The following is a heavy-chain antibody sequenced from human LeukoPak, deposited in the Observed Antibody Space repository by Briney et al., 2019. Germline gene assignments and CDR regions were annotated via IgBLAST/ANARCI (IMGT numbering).Heavy chain of an antibody. CDR2: MYYSGST. D-gene: IGHD6-13*01. V-gene: IGHV4-59*01. CDR3: ARNIAAAGRRRFDP. J-gene: IGHJ5*02. Sequence: SETLSLTCTVSGGSISSYYWSWIRQPPGKGLEWIGYMYYSGSTNYNPSLKSRVTISVDTSKNQFSLKLSSVTAADTAVYYCARNIAAAGRRRFDPWGQGTLVTVSS. CDR1: GGSISSYY.